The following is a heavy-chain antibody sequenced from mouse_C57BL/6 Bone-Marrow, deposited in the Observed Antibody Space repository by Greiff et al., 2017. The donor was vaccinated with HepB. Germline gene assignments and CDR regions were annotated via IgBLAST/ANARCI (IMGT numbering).Heavy chain of an antibody. CDR2: IDPNSGGT. J-gene: IGHJ4*01. V-gene: IGHV1-72*01. CDR3: ARGVGSSLYYAMDY. CDR1: GYTFTSYW. Sequence: VKLQQPGAELVKPGASVKLSCKASGYTFTSYWMHWVKQRPGRGLEWIGRIDPNSGGTKYNEKFKSKATLTVDKPSSTAYMQLSSLTSEDSAVYYCARGVGSSLYYAMDYWGQGTSVTVSS. D-gene: IGHD1-1*01.